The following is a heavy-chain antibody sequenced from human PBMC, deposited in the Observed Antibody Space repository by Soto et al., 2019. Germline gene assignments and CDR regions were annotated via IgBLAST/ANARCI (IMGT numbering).Heavy chain of an antibody. D-gene: IGHD2-15*01. CDR3: ARVSVVVVAATVEYVYYFDY. Sequence: PGGSLRLSCAASGFTVSSNYMSWVRQAPGRGLEWVSTIYSSGTTYYADSVKGRFTISRDSSKNTLSLQMNSLSAEDTAVYYCARVSVVVVAATVEYVYYFDYWCQGTLVTVSS. CDR2: IYSSGTT. J-gene: IGHJ4*02. CDR1: GFTVSSNY. V-gene: IGHV3-53*01.